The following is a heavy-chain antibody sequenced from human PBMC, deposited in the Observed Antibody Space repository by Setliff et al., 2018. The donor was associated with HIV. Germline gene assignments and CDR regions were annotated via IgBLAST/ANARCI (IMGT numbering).Heavy chain of an antibody. CDR2: FSPRGRT. Sequence: SETLSLTCAVSDYSISSDYYWGWIRQPPGKGLEWIGSFSPRGRTYQNASLKSRVTISVDTSKNHFSLKLRSVTAADTAVFYCARVPFTTGFDYWGQGILVTVSS. CDR3: ARVPFTTGFDY. D-gene: IGHD3-3*01. J-gene: IGHJ4*02. V-gene: IGHV4-38-2*01. CDR1: DYSISSDYY.